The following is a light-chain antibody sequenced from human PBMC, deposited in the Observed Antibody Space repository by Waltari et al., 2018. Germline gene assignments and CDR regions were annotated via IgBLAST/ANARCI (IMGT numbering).Light chain of an antibody. Sequence: EIVLTQSPATLSLSPGGGATLSCRASQTVRTYLAWYQQKPGQAPRLLIFDASSRATGIPAKFSGSGSGTDFTLTVSNLEPEDFAIYYCQQRSNWPYTFGQGTRVEIK. J-gene: IGKJ2*01. CDR2: DAS. CDR3: QQRSNWPYT. CDR1: QTVRTY. V-gene: IGKV3-11*01.